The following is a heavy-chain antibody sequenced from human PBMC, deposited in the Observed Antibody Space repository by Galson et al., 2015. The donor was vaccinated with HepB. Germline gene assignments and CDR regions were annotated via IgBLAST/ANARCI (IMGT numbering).Heavy chain of an antibody. Sequence: SLRLSCAVSGFTFNRYGMHWVRQAPGKGLEWVALIWSNGSNRYYSNSVMGRFTISRDNSKNMLYLEMNSLRAEDTAVYYCAREMAIAAPASFDLWGHGTLVTVSS. CDR2: IWSNGSNR. J-gene: IGHJ4*01. V-gene: IGHV3-33*01. D-gene: IGHD6-25*01. CDR1: GFTFNRYG. CDR3: AREMAIAAPASFDL.